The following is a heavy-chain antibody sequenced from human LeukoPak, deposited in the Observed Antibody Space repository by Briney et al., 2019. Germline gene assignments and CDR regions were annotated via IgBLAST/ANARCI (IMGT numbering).Heavy chain of an antibody. J-gene: IGHJ4*02. V-gene: IGHV3-30*18. D-gene: IGHD6-19*01. CDR1: GFTFSDFW. CDR2: ISYDGSNE. CDR3: AKQRSGGSGWCMDY. Sequence: GGSLRLSCAASGFTFSDFWLSWVRQAPGKGLEWVAVISYDGSNEYYTDSVKGRFTISGDDSRNTLYLQMNSLRAEDTAVYYCAKQRSGGSGWCMDYWGQGTLVTVSS.